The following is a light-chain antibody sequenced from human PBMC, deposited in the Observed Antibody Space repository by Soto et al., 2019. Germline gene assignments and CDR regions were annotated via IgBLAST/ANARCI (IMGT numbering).Light chain of an antibody. CDR2: GAS. CDR3: QQYESYWT. J-gene: IGKJ1*01. Sequence: DIQMTQSPSTLSAPVGDRVTITCRASQGVSSFLAWYQQKPGKAPELLIYGASTLQSGVPSRFSGSGSATEFTLTISSLQPDDFATYYCQQYESYWTFGQGTKVDIK. CDR1: QGVSSF. V-gene: IGKV1-5*01.